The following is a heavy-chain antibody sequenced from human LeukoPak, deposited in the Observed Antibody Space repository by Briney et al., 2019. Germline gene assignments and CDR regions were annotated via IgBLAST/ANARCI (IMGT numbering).Heavy chain of an antibody. CDR1: GFTFSSSW. J-gene: IGHJ4*02. V-gene: IGHV3-20*04. CDR2: INWNGGST. CDR3: ARDWIGGYSYGYAGDY. D-gene: IGHD5-18*01. Sequence: PGGSLRLSCVVSGFTFSSSWMSWVRQAPGKGLEWVSGINWNGGSTGYADSVKGRFTISRDNAKNSLYLQMNSLRAEDTALYYCARDWIGGYSYGYAGDYWGQGTLVTVSS.